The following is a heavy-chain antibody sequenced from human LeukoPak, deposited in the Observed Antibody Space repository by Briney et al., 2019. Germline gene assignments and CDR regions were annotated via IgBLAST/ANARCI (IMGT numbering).Heavy chain of an antibody. CDR1: GFTFSIYA. V-gene: IGHV3-30-3*01. Sequence: GGSLRLSCAASGFTFSIYAMHWVRQAPGKGLESVAVISYDGSNKYYADSVKGRFTISRDNSKNTLYLQMNSLRAEDTAVYYCARGGRYYDQGPRSDYWGQGTLVTVSS. J-gene: IGHJ4*02. CDR3: ARGGRYYDQGPRSDY. D-gene: IGHD3-22*01. CDR2: ISYDGSNK.